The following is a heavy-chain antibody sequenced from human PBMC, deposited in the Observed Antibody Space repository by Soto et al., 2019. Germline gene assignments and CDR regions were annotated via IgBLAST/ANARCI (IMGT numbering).Heavy chain of an antibody. CDR3: MLGIV. CDR2: FGGGAGRT. V-gene: IGHV3-23*01. CDR1: GFTFSRFP. Sequence: PGGSLRLSCAASGFTFSRFPMSWVRQAPGKGLEWVSGFGGGAGRTFYADSVKGRCTISRDTSKDTLFLQLNSLTAEDTGVYYHMLGIVWGQGTMVTVSS. D-gene: IGHD3-16*01. J-gene: IGHJ3*01.